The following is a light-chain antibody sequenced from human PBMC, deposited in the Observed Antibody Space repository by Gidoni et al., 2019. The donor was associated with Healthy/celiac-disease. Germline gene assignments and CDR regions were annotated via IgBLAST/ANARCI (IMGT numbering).Light chain of an antibody. J-gene: IGLJ2*01. V-gene: IGLV1-40*01. CDR1: SSNIGAGSD. CDR3: QSYDSSPHVV. CDR2: GNS. Sequence: QSVLTQPPSVSGAPGQGVTISCTGSSSNIGAGSDVHWYQPLPGTAPKLLIYGNSNRPSGVPDRFSGSKSGPSASLAITGLQAEDEADYYCQSYDSSPHVVFGGGTKLTVL.